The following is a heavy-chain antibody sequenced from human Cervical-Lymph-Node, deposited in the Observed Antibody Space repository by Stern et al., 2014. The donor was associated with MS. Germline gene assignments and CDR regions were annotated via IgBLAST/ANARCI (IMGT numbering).Heavy chain of an antibody. CDR2: SYPGDSDT. Sequence: VQLLQPGAEVKKPGESLKISCKGSGYSFTSYWIGWVRQMPGKGLEWMGISYPGDSDTRYSPSFQGQVTTSADKSISTASLQWSSLKASDTAMYYCARAVGVTHEYFQHWGQGTLFTVSS. CDR3: ARAVGVTHEYFQH. CDR1: GYSFTSYW. J-gene: IGHJ1*01. V-gene: IGHV5-51*01. D-gene: IGHD3-3*01.